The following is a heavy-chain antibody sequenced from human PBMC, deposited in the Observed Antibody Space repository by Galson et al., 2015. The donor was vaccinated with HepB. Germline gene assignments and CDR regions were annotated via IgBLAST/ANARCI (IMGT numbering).Heavy chain of an antibody. CDR3: ARAAMSGGDHGD. CDR1: GFTFSDYY. D-gene: IGHD2-21*02. J-gene: IGHJ4*02. V-gene: IGHV3-11*06. Sequence: SLRLSCAASGFTFSDYYMSWIRQAPGKGLEWVSYISSSSSYTNYADSVKGRFTISRNNGKNPLYLQMNSLRAEDTAVYYCARAAMSGGDHGDWGQGTLVTVSS. CDR2: ISSSSSYT.